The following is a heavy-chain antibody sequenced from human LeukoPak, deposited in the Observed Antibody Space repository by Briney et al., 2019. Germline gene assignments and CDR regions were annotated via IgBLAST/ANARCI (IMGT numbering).Heavy chain of an antibody. CDR1: GYTFTGYY. J-gene: IGHJ5*02. D-gene: IGHD3-10*01. Sequence: ASVKVSCKASGYTFTGYYMHWVRQAPGQGLEWMGWINPNSGGTNYAQKFQGRVTMTRDTSISTAYMELSRLRSDDTAVYYCARGARPLWFGELLGFGPWGQGTLVTVSS. V-gene: IGHV1-2*02. CDR3: ARGARPLWFGELLGFGP. CDR2: INPNSGGT.